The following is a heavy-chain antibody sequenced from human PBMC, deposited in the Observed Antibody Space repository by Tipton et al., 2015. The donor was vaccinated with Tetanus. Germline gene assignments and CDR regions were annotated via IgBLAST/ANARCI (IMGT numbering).Heavy chain of an antibody. CDR2: MYNSGAT. CDR1: GGSISSTGYY. D-gene: IGHD3-10*01. J-gene: IGHJ3*02. CDR3: ARPEASGRARGFDI. Sequence: TLSLTCTVSGGSISSTGYYWAWIRQPPGKGLEWIGTMYNSGATYYNPSLKGRVTISGDTSKNLFSLTSVTASDTAVYYCARPEASGRARGFDIWGQGTKVTVSP. V-gene: IGHV4-39*02.